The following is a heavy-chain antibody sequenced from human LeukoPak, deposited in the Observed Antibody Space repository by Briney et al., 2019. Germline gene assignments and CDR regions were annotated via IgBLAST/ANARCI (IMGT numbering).Heavy chain of an antibody. J-gene: IGHJ5*02. CDR2: MNPNSGNT. CDR3: ARGRGSWFDP. D-gene: IGHD3-16*01. CDR1: GYTFTSYD. V-gene: IGHV1-8*03. Sequence: ASVKLSCKASGYTFTSYDFNWVRQATGQGLEWMGWMNPNSGNTGYAQKFQGRVTITRNTSISTAYMELSSLRSEDTAVYYCARGRGSWFDPWGQGTLVTVSS.